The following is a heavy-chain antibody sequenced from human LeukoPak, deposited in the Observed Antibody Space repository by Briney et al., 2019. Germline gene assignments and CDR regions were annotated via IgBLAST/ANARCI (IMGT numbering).Heavy chain of an antibody. V-gene: IGHV3-9*01. J-gene: IGHJ3*02. CDR2: ISWNSDSI. CDR1: GFTFDDYA. Sequence: GGSLRLSCAASGFTFDDYAMHWVRQVPGKGLEWVSGISWNSDSIGYADSVKGRFTISRDNAKNSLYLQMNSLRAEDTALYYCAKDPLGSSGWYTAFDIWGQGTMVTVSS. CDR3: AKDPLGSSGWYTAFDI. D-gene: IGHD6-19*01.